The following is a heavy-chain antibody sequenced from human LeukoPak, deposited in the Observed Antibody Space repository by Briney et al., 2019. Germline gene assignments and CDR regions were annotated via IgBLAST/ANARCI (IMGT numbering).Heavy chain of an antibody. CDR3: ARLYGSGSSLYFDY. CDR1: GGSISSGSYY. Sequence: PSETLSLTCTVSGGSISSGSYYWSWIRQPAGKGLVWIGRIYTSGSTNYNPSLKSRVTISVDTSKNQFSLKLSSVTAADTAVYYCARLYGSGSSLYFDYWGQGTLVTVSS. D-gene: IGHD3-10*01. V-gene: IGHV4-61*02. CDR2: IYTSGST. J-gene: IGHJ4*02.